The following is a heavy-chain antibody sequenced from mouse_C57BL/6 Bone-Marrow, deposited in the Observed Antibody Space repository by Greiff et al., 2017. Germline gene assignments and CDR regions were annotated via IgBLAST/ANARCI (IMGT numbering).Heavy chain of an antibody. CDR3: TRRVLRYLYAMDY. V-gene: IGHV1-15*01. J-gene: IGHJ4*01. Sequence: QVQLKQSGAELVRPGASVTLSCKASGYTFTDYEMHWVKQTPVHGLEWIGAIDPETGGTAYNQKFKGQAILTADKSSSTAYMELRSLTSEDSAVYYCTRRVLRYLYAMDYWGQGTSVTVSS. CDR2: IDPETGGT. D-gene: IGHD1-1*01. CDR1: GYTFTDYE.